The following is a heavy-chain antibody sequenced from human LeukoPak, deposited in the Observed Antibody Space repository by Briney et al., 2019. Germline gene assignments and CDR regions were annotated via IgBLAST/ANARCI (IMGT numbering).Heavy chain of an antibody. Sequence: GGSLRLSCAASGFTFSSYWMTWVRQAPGKGLEWVANIKQDGSEKYYVDSVKGRFTISRDNAKNSLYLQMNSLRAEDTAVYYCARNPAYYYDSSGPLPYWGQGTLVTVSS. D-gene: IGHD3-22*01. CDR2: IKQDGSEK. CDR1: GFTFSSYW. V-gene: IGHV3-7*01. CDR3: ARNPAYYYDSSGPLPY. J-gene: IGHJ4*02.